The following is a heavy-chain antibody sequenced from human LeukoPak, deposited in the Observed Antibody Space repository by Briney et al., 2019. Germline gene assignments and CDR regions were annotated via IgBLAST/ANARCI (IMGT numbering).Heavy chain of an antibody. CDR3: ARDGDTVLTRGYYYYLDV. J-gene: IGHJ6*03. CDR2: ISSSSSYI. V-gene: IGHV3-21*01. Sequence: GGSLRLSCAASGFTFSSYTMNCVRQAPGKGLEGVSSISSSSSYIYYVDSVKGRFTISRDNAKKSLYLQMNSLRAEDTALYYCARDGDTVLTRGYYYYLDVWGKGTTVTVSS. D-gene: IGHD3-10*01. CDR1: GFTFSSYT.